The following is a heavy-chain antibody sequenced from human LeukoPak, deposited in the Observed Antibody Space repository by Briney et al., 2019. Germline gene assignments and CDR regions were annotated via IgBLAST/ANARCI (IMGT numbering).Heavy chain of an antibody. V-gene: IGHV1-46*01. D-gene: IGHD1/OR15-1a*01. CDR1: GYTFTSHY. J-gene: IGHJ4*02. CDR2: MNPNGGST. Sequence: ASVKVSCKASGYTFTSHYIHWVRQAPGQGLAWMGVMNPNGGSTSHSQKFQGRVTMTRDMSTNTAYMELSSLRSEDTAVYYCARDLMEQATVAPAYWGQGTLVTVSS. CDR3: ARDLMEQATVAPAY.